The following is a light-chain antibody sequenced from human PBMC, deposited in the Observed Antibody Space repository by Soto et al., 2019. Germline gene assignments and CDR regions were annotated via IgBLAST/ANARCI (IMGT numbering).Light chain of an antibody. V-gene: IGKV1-39*01. J-gene: IGKJ4*01. CDR3: QQVNGYPRDIT. CDR2: AAS. CDR1: QSISSY. Sequence: DIQMTQSPSSLSASVGDRVTITCRASQSISSYLNWYQQKPGKAPKLLIYAASTLQSGVPSRFSGSGSGTDFTLTISSLQSEDFATYYCQQVNGYPRDITFGGGTKVDIK.